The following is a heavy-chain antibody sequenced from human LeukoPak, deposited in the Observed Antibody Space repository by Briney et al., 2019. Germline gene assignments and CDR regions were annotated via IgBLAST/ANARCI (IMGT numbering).Heavy chain of an antibody. D-gene: IGHD3-10*01. V-gene: IGHV1-46*01. CDR3: ARGMVRGVLVSAFDI. J-gene: IGHJ3*02. Sequence: ASVKVSCKASGYTFTSYYMHWERQAPGQGLEWMGIINPSGGSTSYAQKFQGRVTMTRDTSTSTVYMELSSLRSEDTAVYYCARGMVRGVLVSAFDIWGQGTMVTVSS. CDR2: INPSGGST. CDR1: GYTFTSYY.